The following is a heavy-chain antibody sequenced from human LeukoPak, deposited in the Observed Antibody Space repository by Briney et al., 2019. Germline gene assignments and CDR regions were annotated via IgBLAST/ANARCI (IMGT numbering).Heavy chain of an antibody. V-gene: IGHV4-39*07. Sequence: SETLSLTCTVSGGSISGSSYYWGWIRQPPGKGLEWIGSIYYSGSTYYNPSLKSRVTISVDTSKNQFSLKLSSVTAADTAVYYCARFSPYSSSALGFDYWGQGTLVTVSS. CDR1: GGSISGSSYY. CDR2: IYYSGST. J-gene: IGHJ4*02. CDR3: ARFSPYSSSALGFDY. D-gene: IGHD6-6*01.